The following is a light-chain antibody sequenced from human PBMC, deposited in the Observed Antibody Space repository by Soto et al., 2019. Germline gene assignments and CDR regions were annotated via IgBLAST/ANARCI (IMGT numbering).Light chain of an antibody. V-gene: IGLV3-9*01. Sequence: SYELTQPLSVSVALGQTATIPCGGNNIGSKNVAWYQQKPGHAPVLVIYRDSNRPSGIPERFSGSNSGNPATLTISRAQVGDEAKYYCQVWDSSADFFGTGTKLTVL. CDR2: RDS. CDR3: QVWDSSADF. CDR1: NIGSKN. J-gene: IGLJ1*01.